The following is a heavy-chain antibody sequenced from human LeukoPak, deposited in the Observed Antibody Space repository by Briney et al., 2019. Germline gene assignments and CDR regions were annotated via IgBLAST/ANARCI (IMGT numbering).Heavy chain of an antibody. J-gene: IGHJ4*02. CDR1: GFTFSSYG. CDR2: ISYDGSNK. CDR3: AKDGYSSGWPFDY. D-gene: IGHD6-19*01. Sequence: GGSLRLSCAASGFTFSSYGMHWVRQAPGKGLEWVAVISYDGSNKYYADSVKGRFTISRDNSKNTLYLQMISLRAEDTAVYYCAKDGYSSGWPFDYWGQGTLVTVSS. V-gene: IGHV3-30*18.